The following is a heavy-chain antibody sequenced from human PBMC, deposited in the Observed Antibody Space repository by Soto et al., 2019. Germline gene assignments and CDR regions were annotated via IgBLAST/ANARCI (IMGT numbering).Heavy chain of an antibody. CDR1: GGSITNGDYY. J-gene: IGHJ6*02. CDR3: ACIFSGGYGYGFYYYGMDV. V-gene: IGHV4-30-4*01. D-gene: IGHD5-18*01. CDR2: IFSSGST. Sequence: TLSLTCAVSGGSITNGDYYWSCIRQPRGEGLEWIGYIFSSGSTYYNPSLKSRVTISVDTSKNQFSLKLSSVTAADTAVYYCACIFSGGYGYGFYYYGMDVWGQGTTVTVSS.